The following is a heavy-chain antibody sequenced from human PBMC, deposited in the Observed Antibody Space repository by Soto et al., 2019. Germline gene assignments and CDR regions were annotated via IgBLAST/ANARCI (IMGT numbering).Heavy chain of an antibody. J-gene: IGHJ4*02. CDR1: GYTFTSYD. V-gene: IGHV1-8*01. D-gene: IGHD3-10*01. Sequence: ASVKVSCKASGYTFTSYDINWVLQATGQGLEWMGWMNPNSGNTGYAQKFQGRVTMTRNTSISTAYMELSSLRSEDTAVYYCARGFPYYYGSGSYVTFDYWGQGTLVTVSS. CDR2: MNPNSGNT. CDR3: ARGFPYYYGSGSYVTFDY.